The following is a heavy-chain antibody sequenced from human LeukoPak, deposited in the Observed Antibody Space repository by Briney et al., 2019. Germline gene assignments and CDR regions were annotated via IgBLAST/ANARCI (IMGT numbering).Heavy chain of an antibody. V-gene: IGHV3-21*01. CDR2: ISTSSSYI. CDR3: ARDSSGWYYY. CDR1: GFTFSTYN. D-gene: IGHD6-19*01. Sequence: GGSLRLSCAASGFTFSTYNMNWVRQAPGKGLEWVSSISTSSSYIYYADSVKGRFTISRDNAKNSLYLQMNSLRAEDTAVYYCARDSSGWYYYWGQGTLVTVSS. J-gene: IGHJ4*02.